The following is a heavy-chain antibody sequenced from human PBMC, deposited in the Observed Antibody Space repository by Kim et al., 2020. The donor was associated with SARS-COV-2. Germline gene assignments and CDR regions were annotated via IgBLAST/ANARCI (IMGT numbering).Heavy chain of an antibody. CDR2: IYYSGST. J-gene: IGHJ4*02. Sequence: SETLSLTCTVSGGSISSSSYYWGWIRQPPGKGLEWIGSIYYSGSTYYNPSLKSRVTISVDTSKNQFSLKLSSVTAADTAVYYCARDRGVYGSGKSYYFDYWGQGTLVTVSS. CDR1: GGSISSSSYY. V-gene: IGHV4-39*07. D-gene: IGHD3-10*01. CDR3: ARDRGVYGSGKSYYFDY.